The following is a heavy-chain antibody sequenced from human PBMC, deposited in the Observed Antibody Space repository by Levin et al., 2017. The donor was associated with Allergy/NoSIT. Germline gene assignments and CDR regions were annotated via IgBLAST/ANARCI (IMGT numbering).Heavy chain of an antibody. CDR2: LFDSGTT. J-gene: IGHJ4*02. V-gene: IGHV4-59*01. CDR1: GGSISSYS. Sequence: SETLSLTCTVSGGSISSYSWSWIRQPPGKGLEWIGYLFDSGTTDYNPPLKSRVTISVEKSKNQLSLKVTSVTAADTAVYYCARLDLGGVFDYWGQGSLVTVSS. D-gene: IGHD4-23*01. CDR3: ARLDLGGVFDY.